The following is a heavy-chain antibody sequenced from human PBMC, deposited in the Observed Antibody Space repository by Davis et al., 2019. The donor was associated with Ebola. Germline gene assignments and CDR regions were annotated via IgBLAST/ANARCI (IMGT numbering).Heavy chain of an antibody. CDR1: GFTFSSYG. J-gene: IGHJ4*02. CDR3: ARPGVTPSDY. CDR2: ISYDGSNK. V-gene: IGHV3-30*03. D-gene: IGHD2-21*02. Sequence: PGGSLRLSCAASGFTFSSYGMHWVRQAPGKGLEWVAVISYDGSNKYYADSVKGRFTISRDNSKNTLYLQMNSLRAEDTAVYYCARPGVTPSDYWGQGTLVTVSS.